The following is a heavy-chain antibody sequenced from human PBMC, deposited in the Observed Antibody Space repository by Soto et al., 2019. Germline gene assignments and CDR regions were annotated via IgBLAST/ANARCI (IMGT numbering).Heavy chain of an antibody. J-gene: IGHJ5*02. Sequence: SVKVSCKASGGTFSSNAISWVRQAPGQGLEWMGGIIPIFGTANYAQKFQGRVTITADESTSTAYMELSSLRSEDTAVYYCARVIRPRGGYLSPWGQGTLVTVSS. D-gene: IGHD1-26*01. CDR1: GGTFSSNA. V-gene: IGHV1-69*13. CDR3: ARVIRPRGGYLSP. CDR2: IIPIFGTA.